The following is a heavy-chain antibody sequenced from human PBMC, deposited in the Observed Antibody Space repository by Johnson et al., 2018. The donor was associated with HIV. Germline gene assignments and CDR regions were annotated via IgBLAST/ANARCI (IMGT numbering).Heavy chain of an antibody. CDR1: GFTFSSYG. CDR2: ISYDGSNQ. J-gene: IGHJ3*02. V-gene: IGHV3-30*18. Sequence: VQLVESGGGVVQPGRSLRLSCAASGFTFSSYGMHWVRQAPGKGLEWVAVISYDGSNQYYADSVKGRFTSSRDNSKNTLYLQMNSLRAEDTAVYYCAKDWYNWNDGGGYDAFDIWGQGTMVTVSS. D-gene: IGHD1-1*01. CDR3: AKDWYNWNDGGGYDAFDI.